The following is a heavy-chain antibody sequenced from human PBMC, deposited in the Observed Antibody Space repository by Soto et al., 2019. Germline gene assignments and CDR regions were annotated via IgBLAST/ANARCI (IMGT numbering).Heavy chain of an antibody. CDR3: AKVWQQRLQYYYGMDV. CDR1: GFTFSSYA. J-gene: IGHJ6*02. D-gene: IGHD2-15*01. CDR2: ISGSGGST. Sequence: GGSLRLSCAASGFTFSSYAMSWVRQAPGKGLEWVSAISGSGGSTYYADSVKGRFTISRDNSKNTLYLQMNSLRAEDTAVYYCAKVWQQRLQYYYGMDVWGQGTTVTVSS. V-gene: IGHV3-23*01.